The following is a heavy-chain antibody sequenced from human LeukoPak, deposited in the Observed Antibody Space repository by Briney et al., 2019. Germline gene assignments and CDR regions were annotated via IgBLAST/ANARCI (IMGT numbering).Heavy chain of an antibody. D-gene: IGHD1/OR15-1a*01. CDR3: ARNKRGGYYHYIMDV. CDR1: GYIFSDYY. V-gene: IGHV1-2*02. Sequence: ASVKVSCKASGYIFSDYYMHWVRQAPGQGLEWMGWINPNSGGTNYAQKFQGRVTMTRDMSISTAYMELSRLKSDDTAVYYCARNKRGGYYHYIMDVWGQGTTVTVSS. J-gene: IGHJ6*02. CDR2: INPNSGGT.